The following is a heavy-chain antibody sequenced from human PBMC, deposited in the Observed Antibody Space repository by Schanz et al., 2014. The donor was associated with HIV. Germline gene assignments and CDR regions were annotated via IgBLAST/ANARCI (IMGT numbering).Heavy chain of an antibody. CDR2: MNNDVSSR. CDR3: ASTRERYSGATSGFDY. V-gene: IGHV3-74*02. CDR1: GFSFSDYW. Sequence: EVQLLESGGGLVQPGGSLTLSCAASGFSFSDYWMHWVRQVPGKGLLWVSRMNNDVSSRLYADSVKGRFTISRDNAKKSLYLRMNSLRAEDTAVYYCASTRERYSGATSGFDYWGQGTLVTVST. D-gene: IGHD1-26*01. J-gene: IGHJ4*02.